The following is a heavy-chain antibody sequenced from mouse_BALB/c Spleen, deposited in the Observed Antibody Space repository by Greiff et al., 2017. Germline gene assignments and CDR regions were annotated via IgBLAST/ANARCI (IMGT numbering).Heavy chain of an antibody. D-gene: IGHD1-1*01. J-gene: IGHJ1*01. CDR3: ARDYYYGSSYVKYFDV. Sequence: QVQLQQSGAELVRPGTSVKISCKASGYTFTNYWLGWVKQRPGHGLEWIGDIYPGGGYTNYNEKFKGKATLTADTSSSTAYMQLSSLTSEDSAVYFCARDYYYGSSYVKYFDVWGAGTTVTVSA. CDR2: IYPGGGYT. V-gene: IGHV1-63*02. CDR1: GYTFTNYW.